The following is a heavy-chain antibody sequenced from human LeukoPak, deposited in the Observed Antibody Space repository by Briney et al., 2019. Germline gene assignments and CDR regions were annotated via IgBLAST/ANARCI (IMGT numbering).Heavy chain of an antibody. Sequence: GGSLRLSCAASGFTFSSYSMNWVRQAPGKGLEWVSSISSSSSYIYYADSVKGRFTISRDNAENSLYLQMNSLRAVDTAEYYCARDIPAPGICFDYWGQGTLVTVSS. CDR3: ARDIPAPGICFDY. D-gene: IGHD6-13*01. CDR2: ISSSSSYI. J-gene: IGHJ4*02. CDR1: GFTFSSYS. V-gene: IGHV3-21*01.